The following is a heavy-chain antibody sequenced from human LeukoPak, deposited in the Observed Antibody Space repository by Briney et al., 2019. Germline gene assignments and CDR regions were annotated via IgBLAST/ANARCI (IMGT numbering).Heavy chain of an antibody. D-gene: IGHD4-17*01. Sequence: GGSLRLSCAASGFTFSNYWMHWVRQAPGKGRVWVSRIKTDGSSTSYADSVKGRFTITRDNAKNTLYLQMNSLRAEDTAVYYCARAQYGDAFDIWGQGTMVTVSS. CDR1: GFTFSNYW. CDR2: IKTDGSST. CDR3: ARAQYGDAFDI. V-gene: IGHV3-74*01. J-gene: IGHJ3*02.